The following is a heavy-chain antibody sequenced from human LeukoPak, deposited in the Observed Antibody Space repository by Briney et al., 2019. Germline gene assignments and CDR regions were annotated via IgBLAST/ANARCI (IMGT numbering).Heavy chain of an antibody. D-gene: IGHD6-13*01. CDR3: AMGSSSWAYYYYYMDV. CDR2: ISSSSSTI. CDR1: GFTFSSYS. J-gene: IGHJ6*03. V-gene: IGHV3-48*02. Sequence: GGSLRLSCAASGFTFSSYSMNWVRQAPGRGLEWVSYISSSSSTIYYADSVKGRFTISRDNAKNSLYLQMNSLRDEDTAVYYCAMGSSSWAYYYYYMDVWGKGTTVTVSS.